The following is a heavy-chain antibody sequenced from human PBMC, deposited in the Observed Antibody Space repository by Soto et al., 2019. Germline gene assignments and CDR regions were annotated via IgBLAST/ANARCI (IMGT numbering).Heavy chain of an antibody. CDR1: GGSISSYY. D-gene: IGHD2-2*01. Sequence: SETLSLTCTVSGGSISSYYGSWIRQPPGKGLEWIGYIYYSGSTNYNPSLKSRVTISVDTSKNQFSLKLSSVTAADTAVYYCARVMKVPATAFGAFDIWGQGTMVTVSS. J-gene: IGHJ3*02. V-gene: IGHV4-59*01. CDR2: IYYSGST. CDR3: ARVMKVPATAFGAFDI.